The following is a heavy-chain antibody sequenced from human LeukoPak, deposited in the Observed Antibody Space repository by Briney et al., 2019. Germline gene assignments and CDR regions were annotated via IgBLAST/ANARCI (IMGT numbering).Heavy chain of an antibody. CDR1: GFSVTSNY. CDR2: LYSDGKT. V-gene: IGHV3-53*01. CDR3: ATEGLGVTTYFDY. D-gene: IGHD3-10*01. J-gene: IGHJ4*02. Sequence: PGGSLRLSCAASGFSVTSNYISWVRQAPGKGLEWVSVLYSDGKTFYADSVRGRFTFSRDLSKNTLYLQMNSLRVEDTAVYYCATEGLGVTTYFDYWGQGTLVTVSS.